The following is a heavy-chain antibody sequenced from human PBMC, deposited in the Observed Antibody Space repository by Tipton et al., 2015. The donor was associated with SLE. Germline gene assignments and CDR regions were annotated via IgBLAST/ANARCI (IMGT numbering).Heavy chain of an antibody. V-gene: IGHV4-4*02. D-gene: IGHD3-16*01. Sequence: TLSLTCTVSGGSISSNTWWNWVRQPPGMGLEWIGEIHHSGSTYYNPSLKSRVTISVDTSKNQFSLKLSSVTAADTAVYYCARVQAYEGFDPWGQGTLVTVSS. J-gene: IGHJ5*02. CDR2: IHHSGST. CDR3: ARVQAYEGFDP. CDR1: GGSISSNTW.